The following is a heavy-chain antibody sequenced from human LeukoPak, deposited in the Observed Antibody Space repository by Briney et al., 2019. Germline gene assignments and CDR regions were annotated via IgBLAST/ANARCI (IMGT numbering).Heavy chain of an antibody. CDR2: IIPILGIA. J-gene: IGHJ6*02. Sequence: GASVKVSCKASGYTFTSYAISWVRQAPGQGLEWMGRIIPILGIANYAQKFQGRVTITADKSTSTAYMELSSLRSEDTAVYYCARVYYDILTGYSRDYYGMDVWGQGTTVTVSS. CDR3: ARVYYDILTGYSRDYYGMDV. D-gene: IGHD3-9*01. V-gene: IGHV1-69*04. CDR1: GYTFTSYA.